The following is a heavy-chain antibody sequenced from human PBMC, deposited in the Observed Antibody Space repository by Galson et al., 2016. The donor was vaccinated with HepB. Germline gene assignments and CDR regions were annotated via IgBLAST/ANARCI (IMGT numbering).Heavy chain of an antibody. CDR3: AKDSWGTGAWEFYCDS. CDR1: GFTFSHFW. CDR2: IKQDGSEK. J-gene: IGHJ4*02. Sequence: SLRLSCAGSGFTFSHFWLNWFRQAPGKGLEWVANIKQDGSEKYYVDSVRGRFTISRDNAKNSVYLQMNSLSAEDTAIYYCAKDSWGTGAWEFYCDSWGQGTLVTVSS. V-gene: IGHV3-7*03. D-gene: IGHD7-27*01.